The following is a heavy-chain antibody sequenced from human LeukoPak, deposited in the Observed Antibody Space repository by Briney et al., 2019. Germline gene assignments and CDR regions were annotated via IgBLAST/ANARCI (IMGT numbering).Heavy chain of an antibody. CDR1: GGSISSSDYY. CDR2: FDHTGTT. CDR3: ARWVDLTVY. D-gene: IGHD3-9*01. Sequence: SETLSLTCTVSGGSISSSDYYWGWIRHPPGKGLEWIGSFDHTGTTYYNPSLKSRVTTSVDTSNNQFSLRLSSVTAADTAVYYCARWVDLTVYWGQGTLVTVSS. J-gene: IGHJ4*02. V-gene: IGHV4-39*01.